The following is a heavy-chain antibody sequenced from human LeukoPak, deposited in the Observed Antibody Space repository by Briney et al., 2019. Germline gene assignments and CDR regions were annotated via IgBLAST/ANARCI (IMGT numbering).Heavy chain of an antibody. J-gene: IGHJ6*03. CDR2: ISSSSSTI. CDR1: GFTFSS. CDR3: AREGYDFWGVYMDV. V-gene: IGHV3-48*01. Sequence: GGSLRLSCAASGFTFSSMNWVRQAPGKGLEWVSYISSSSSTIYYADSGKGRFTISRDNAKNSLYLQMNSLRAEDTAVYYCAREGYDFWGVYMDVWGKGTTVTVSS. D-gene: IGHD3-3*01.